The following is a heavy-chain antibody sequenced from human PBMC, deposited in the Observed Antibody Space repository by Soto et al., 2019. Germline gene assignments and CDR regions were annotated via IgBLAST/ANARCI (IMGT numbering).Heavy chain of an antibody. CDR3: ARVPGRL. J-gene: IGHJ4*02. CDR2: VYSGGAT. CDR1: GFSVSRNY. V-gene: IGHV3-53*02. Sequence: QLVETGGGLIQPGTSLTLSCAASGFSVSRNYMTWVRQAPGKGLEWVSFVYSGGATFYADSVKGRFILSRDDSQNTMYLHMNNLRAVDTAVYYCARVPGRLWGRGTLVTVAS.